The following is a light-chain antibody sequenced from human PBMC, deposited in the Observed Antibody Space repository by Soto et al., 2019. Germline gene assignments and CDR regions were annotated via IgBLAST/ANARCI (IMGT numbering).Light chain of an antibody. CDR3: LQHDSYPYT. CDR1: QGVSRY. J-gene: IGKJ2*01. Sequence: DIQMTQSPSAMSASLGDRVTITCRASQGVSRYLAWFQQKPGTVPKRLIYGVSRLESGVPSRFSGSGSGTEFILTINSLQPEDSATYYCLQHDSYPYTFGQGTKLEIK. V-gene: IGKV1-17*03. CDR2: GVS.